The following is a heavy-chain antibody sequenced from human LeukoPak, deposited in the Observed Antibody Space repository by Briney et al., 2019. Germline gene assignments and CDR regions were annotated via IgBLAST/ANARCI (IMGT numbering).Heavy chain of an antibody. CDR2: ISYDGSSK. CDR3: ARDNSVGETAWWFDP. D-gene: IGHD1-26*01. Sequence: PGGSLRLSCAASGFTFSTYAMHWVRQAPGKGLEWVAVISYDGSSKYYADSVKGRFTISRDNSKNTLYLQMNSLRAEDTAVYCARDNSVGETAWWFDPWGQGTLVTVSS. J-gene: IGHJ5*02. V-gene: IGHV3-30*04. CDR1: GFTFSTYA.